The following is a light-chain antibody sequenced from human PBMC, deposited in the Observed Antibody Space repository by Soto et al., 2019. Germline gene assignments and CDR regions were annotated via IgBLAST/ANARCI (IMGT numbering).Light chain of an antibody. J-gene: IGLJ1*01. CDR2: EGT. CDR1: TTDVGSYNL. V-gene: IGLV2-23*01. Sequence: QSALTQPASVSGSPGQSLTISCTGTTTDVGSYNLVSWYQHHPGKAPKLIIYEGTKLPSGVSYRFSGSKSGTSASLTISGLQAEDEADYFCCSYAGSATYVFGTGTKLTVL. CDR3: CSYAGSATYV.